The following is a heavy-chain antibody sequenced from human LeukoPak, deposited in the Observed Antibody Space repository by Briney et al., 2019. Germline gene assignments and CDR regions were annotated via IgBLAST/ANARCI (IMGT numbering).Heavy chain of an antibody. CDR3: ARASKVGATPDY. CDR2: ISSSSSYI. D-gene: IGHD1-26*01. CDR1: GFSFSSYP. Sequence: TGGSLRLSCVASGFSFSSYPMNWVRQAPGKGLEWVSSISSSSSYIYYADSVKGRFTISRDNAKNSLYLQMNSLRAEDTAVYYCARASKVGATPDYWGQGTLVTVSS. V-gene: IGHV3-21*01. J-gene: IGHJ4*02.